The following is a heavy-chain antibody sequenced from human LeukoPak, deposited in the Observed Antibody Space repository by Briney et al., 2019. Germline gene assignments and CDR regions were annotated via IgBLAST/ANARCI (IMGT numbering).Heavy chain of an antibody. CDR2: ISSDGRDK. CDR3: AKDRGSGYNWNDVLDY. Sequence: GGSLRLSCAASGFTFSSYAIHWVRQAPGKGLEWVAVISSDGRDKHHAESVKGRFTISRDTSKNTLYLQMNSLRAEDTAVYYCAKDRGSGYNWNDVLDYWGQGTLVTVSS. V-gene: IGHV3-30*18. D-gene: IGHD1-20*01. CDR1: GFTFSSYA. J-gene: IGHJ4*02.